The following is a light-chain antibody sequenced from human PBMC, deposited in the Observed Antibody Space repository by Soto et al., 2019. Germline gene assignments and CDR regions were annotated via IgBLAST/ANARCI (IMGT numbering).Light chain of an antibody. J-gene: IGKJ4*01. CDR3: QQYGSSPSLP. V-gene: IGKV3-20*01. CDR1: QSVSSSY. CDR2: SAS. Sequence: SPGTLSLSQGERVTLSCRASQSVSSSYLAWYQQKPGQAPRLLIYSASSRATGIPDRFSGSGSGTDFTLTISRLEPEDFAVYYCQQYGSSPSLPFGGGTMVDI.